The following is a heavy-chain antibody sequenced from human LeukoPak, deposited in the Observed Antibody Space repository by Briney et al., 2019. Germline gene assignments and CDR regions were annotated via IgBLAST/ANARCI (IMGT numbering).Heavy chain of an antibody. J-gene: IGHJ4*02. Sequence: GGSLRLSCAASGFTFNSYSMNWVRQAPGKGLEWVSSISSTSTYIFYADSVKGRFTVSRDNAKNSLHLQMNSLRAEDTAAYYCATSSVADYFDNWGQGTLVTVSS. CDR1: GFTFNSYS. CDR3: ATSSVADYFDN. CDR2: ISSTSTYI. V-gene: IGHV3-21*01.